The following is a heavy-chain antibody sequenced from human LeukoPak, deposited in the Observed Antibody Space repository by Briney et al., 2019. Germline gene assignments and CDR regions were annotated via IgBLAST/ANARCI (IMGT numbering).Heavy chain of an antibody. J-gene: IGHJ4*02. Sequence: GGSLRLSCSASAFAFSSYAMHWFRQAPGKGLEYVSAISSNGGSTYYADSVKGRFTISRDNSKNTLYLQMSSLRPEDTAVYYCLKDLRDIAVAATPDYWGQGTLVNVSS. CDR1: AFAFSSYA. CDR2: ISSNGGST. V-gene: IGHV3-64D*06. D-gene: IGHD6-13*01. CDR3: LKDLRDIAVAATPDY.